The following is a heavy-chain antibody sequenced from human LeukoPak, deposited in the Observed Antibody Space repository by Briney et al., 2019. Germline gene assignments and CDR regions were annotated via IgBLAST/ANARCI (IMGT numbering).Heavy chain of an antibody. V-gene: IGHV3-33*06. Sequence: PGGSLRLSCAASGFTFSNYGMHWVRQAPGKGLEWVAVIWYDGSNKYYADSVKGRFTISRDNSKNTLYLQMNSLRAEDTAVYYCAKGAKVGTTAMDYWGQGTLVTVSS. J-gene: IGHJ4*02. CDR2: IWYDGSNK. D-gene: IGHD1/OR15-1a*01. CDR1: GFTFSNYG. CDR3: AKGAKVGTTAMDY.